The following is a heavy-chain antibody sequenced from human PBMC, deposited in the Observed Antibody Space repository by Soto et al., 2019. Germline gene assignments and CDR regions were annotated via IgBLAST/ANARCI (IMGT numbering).Heavy chain of an antibody. J-gene: IGHJ4*02. Sequence: SETLSLTCAVYGGSFSGYYWSWIRQPPGKGLEWIGSINHSGSTNYNPSLKSRVTISVDTSKNQFSLKLSSVTAADTAVYYCARHVNIVATNYYFDYWGQGTLVTVSS. V-gene: IGHV4-34*01. CDR2: INHSGST. CDR3: ARHVNIVATNYYFDY. CDR1: GGSFSGYY. D-gene: IGHD5-12*01.